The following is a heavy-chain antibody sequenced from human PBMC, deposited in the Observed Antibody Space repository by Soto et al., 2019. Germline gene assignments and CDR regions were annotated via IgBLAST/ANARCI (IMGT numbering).Heavy chain of an antibody. V-gene: IGHV5-51*01. D-gene: IGHD3-10*01. CDR2: IYPGDSDT. CDR1: GYSFTSYW. Sequence: GESLKISCKGSGYSFTSYWIGWVRQMPGKGLEWMGIIYPGDSDTRYSPSFQGQVTISADKSIGTAYLQWSSLKASDTAMYYCARHSPQLKYYYYYYYMDVWGKGTTVTISS. CDR3: ARHSPQLKYYYYYYYMDV. J-gene: IGHJ6*03.